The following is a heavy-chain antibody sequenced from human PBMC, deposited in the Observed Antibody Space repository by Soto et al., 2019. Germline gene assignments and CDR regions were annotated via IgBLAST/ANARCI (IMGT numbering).Heavy chain of an antibody. CDR2: SKNKADSYTT. CDR3: TVWGSGNDFGAA. V-gene: IGHV3-72*01. J-gene: IGHJ4*02. Sequence: EVQLVESGGGLVQPGGSLRLSCAASGFTFSDHYMDWVRQAPGKGLEWVGRSKNKADSYTTEYAASVKGRFTISRDGSKTSLFLQMNSLKTVDPAVDYCTVWGSGNDFGAAWGQGILVTVSS. D-gene: IGHD3-10*01. CDR1: GFTFSDHY.